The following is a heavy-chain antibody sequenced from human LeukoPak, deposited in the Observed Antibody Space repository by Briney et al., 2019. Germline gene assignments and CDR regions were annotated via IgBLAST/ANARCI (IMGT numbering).Heavy chain of an antibody. V-gene: IGHV1-46*03. J-gene: IGHJ4*02. D-gene: IGHD6-13*01. CDR2: INPSGGST. Sequence: ASVKVSCKASGYTFTSYYMHRVRQAPGQGLEWMGIINPSGGSTSYAQKFQGRVTMTRDTSTSTVYMELSSLRPEDTAVYYCALSSSWYYFDYWGQGTLVTVSS. CDR3: ALSSSWYYFDY. CDR1: GYTFTSYY.